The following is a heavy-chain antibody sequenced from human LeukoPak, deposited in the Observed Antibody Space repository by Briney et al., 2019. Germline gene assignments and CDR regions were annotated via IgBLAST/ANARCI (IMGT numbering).Heavy chain of an antibody. Sequence: PSETLSLTRSVAAGSVSSSSYDWGWIRQPPMKGLEWIGSIYYSGTTESNPSLKSRVTISVDTSRNQFSLKLSSVTAADTAVYYCARHRSYGSGTYYAPFDYWGQGILVTVSS. CDR3: ARHRSYGSGTYYAPFDY. CDR1: AGSVSSSSYD. V-gene: IGHV4-39*01. CDR2: IYYSGTT. J-gene: IGHJ4*02. D-gene: IGHD3-10*01.